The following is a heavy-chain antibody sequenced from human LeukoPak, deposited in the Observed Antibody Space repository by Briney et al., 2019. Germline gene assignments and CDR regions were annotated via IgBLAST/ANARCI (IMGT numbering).Heavy chain of an antibody. CDR2: ISAYNGNT. CDR3: ARGFYDIVMETYYFYGMDV. D-gene: IGHD3-9*01. Sequence: ASVKVSCKASGYPFTSYGITWVRQAPGQGLEWMGWISAYNGNTNYAQKLQGRVTMTTDPSTSTAYMDLRSLRSDDTAVYYCARGFYDIVMETYYFYGMDVWGQGTTVTVSS. J-gene: IGHJ6*02. V-gene: IGHV1-18*01. CDR1: GYPFTSYG.